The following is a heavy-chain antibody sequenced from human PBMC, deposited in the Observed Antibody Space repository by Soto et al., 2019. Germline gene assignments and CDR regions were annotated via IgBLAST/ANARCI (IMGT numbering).Heavy chain of an antibody. D-gene: IGHD2-2*01. V-gene: IGHV1-69*13. J-gene: IGHJ6*02. Sequence: GASVKVSCKASGYTFTSYAISWVRQAPGQGLEWTGGFILISGSANYAQKFQGRVTITADESTSTAYMELSSLRSEDTAVYYCARSQGSSTSLEIYYYYYYGMDVWGQGTTVTVSS. CDR2: FILISGSA. CDR1: GYTFTSYA. CDR3: ARSQGSSTSLEIYYYYYYGMDV.